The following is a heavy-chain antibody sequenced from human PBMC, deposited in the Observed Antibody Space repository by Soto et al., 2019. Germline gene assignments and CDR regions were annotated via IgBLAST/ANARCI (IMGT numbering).Heavy chain of an antibody. V-gene: IGHV1-2*02. CDR2: INPNSGGT. J-gene: IGHJ6*02. CDR3: ARDQTPSSGWPGMDV. Sequence: QVQLVQSGAEVKKPGASVKVSCKASGYTFTDYYMHWVRQAPGQGLEWMGWINPNSGGTNYAQKFQGRVTMTRDTSISTAYRELSRLRSDDTAVYYCARDQTPSSGWPGMDVWGQGTTVTVSS. CDR1: GYTFTDYY. D-gene: IGHD6-19*01.